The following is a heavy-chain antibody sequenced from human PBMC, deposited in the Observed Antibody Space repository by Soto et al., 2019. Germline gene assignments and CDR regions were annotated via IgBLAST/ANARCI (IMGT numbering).Heavy chain of an antibody. CDR3: VRDSSCGYRGWWDP. Sequence: QVQLVQYGTELKKPGASVMVSCKTSGYTFTSYGISWVRQAPGQGPEWMGLISPYNGDTIYARKFQGRVIVIADTARRTVYLELRSLRSDYTAGYYCVRDSSCGYRGWWDPWGQGTLVTVSS. CDR1: GYTFTSYG. J-gene: IGHJ5*02. CDR2: ISPYNGDT. V-gene: IGHV1-18*01. D-gene: IGHD5-18*01.